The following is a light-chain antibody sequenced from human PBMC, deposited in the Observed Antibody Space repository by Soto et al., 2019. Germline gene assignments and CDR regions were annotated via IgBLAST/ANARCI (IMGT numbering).Light chain of an antibody. J-gene: IGKJ1*01. CDR1: QTVNTY. Sequence: EIVMTQSPATLSVSPGERATLSCRASQTVNTYLAWYQHRPGQAPRLLIYGASARATGIPARFSGSGTGTEFNLPIISLQSEDFAVYYCQLYAHWPHVTFGQGTKVEI. CDR3: QLYAHWPHVT. V-gene: IGKV3-15*01. CDR2: GAS.